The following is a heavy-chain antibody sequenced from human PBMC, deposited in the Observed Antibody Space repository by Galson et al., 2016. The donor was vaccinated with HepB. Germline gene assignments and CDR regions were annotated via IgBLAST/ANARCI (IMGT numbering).Heavy chain of an antibody. D-gene: IGHD4-17*01. J-gene: IGHJ2*01. CDR3: AKIPGGNYGDSRLRFDL. CDR1: GFTFEEYA. CDR2: ISDNSNSK. V-gene: IGHV3-9*01. Sequence: SLRLSCAASGFTFEEYAMHWIRQAPGKGLEWVSGISDNSNSKGYADSVKGRFTISRDNAKNSLYLQMNSLRAEDTALYYCAKIPGGNYGDSRLRFDLWGRGTLVTVSS.